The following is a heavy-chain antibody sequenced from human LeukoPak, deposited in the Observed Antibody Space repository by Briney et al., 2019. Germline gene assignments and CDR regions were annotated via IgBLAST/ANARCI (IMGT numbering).Heavy chain of an antibody. CDR2: IKGDGSAK. CDR1: GFTFSSYG. CDR3: PRDRGWIQHDI. D-gene: IGHD5-18*01. Sequence: GGSLRLSCAASGFTFSSYGMHWIRQAPGKGLEWVAFIKGDGSAKKYVDSVKGRFTISRDNAKNSLFLQMNSLRAEDTAVYYCPRDRGWIQHDIWGQGTMVTVSS. V-gene: IGHV3-7*01. J-gene: IGHJ3*02.